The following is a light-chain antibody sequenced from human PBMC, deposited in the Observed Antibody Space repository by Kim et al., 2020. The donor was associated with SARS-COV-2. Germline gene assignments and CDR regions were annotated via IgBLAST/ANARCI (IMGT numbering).Light chain of an antibody. V-gene: IGLV3-19*01. CDR2: GKN. CDR3: NSRDSNDNVV. Sequence: SSELTQDPAVSVALGQTVRITCQGDSLRSYYATWYQQKPGQAPILVIYGKNSRPSGIPDRFSGSSSGNTASLTITGTQAGDEADYYCNSRDSNDNVVFGGGTQLTV. CDR1: SLRSYY. J-gene: IGLJ2*01.